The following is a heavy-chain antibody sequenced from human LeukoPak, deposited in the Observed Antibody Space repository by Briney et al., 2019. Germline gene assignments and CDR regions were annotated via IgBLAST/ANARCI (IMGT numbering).Heavy chain of an antibody. V-gene: IGHV1-46*01. Sequence: ASVKVSCKASGYTFTSYYMHWVRQAPGQGLEWMGIINPSGGSTNYAQKFQGRVTMTTDTSTSTVYMEVRGLRSDDTAMYYCARDVGITVADSFDPWGQGTLVTVSS. CDR2: INPSGGST. CDR1: GYTFTSYY. D-gene: IGHD6-13*01. CDR3: ARDVGITVADSFDP. J-gene: IGHJ5*02.